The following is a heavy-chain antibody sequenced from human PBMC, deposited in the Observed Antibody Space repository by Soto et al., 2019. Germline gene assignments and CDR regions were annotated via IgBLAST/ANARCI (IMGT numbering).Heavy chain of an antibody. CDR3: ARDSPPVDY. Sequence: VQLVQSGAEVKKPGASVKVSCKASGYTFTNYGITWVRQAPGQGLEWMGWISAYNGNTKYAQKHQGRVTMTPVTSTRTAYMELRSLRSDDTAVYYCARDSPPVDYWGQGTLVTVSS. CDR1: GYTFTNYG. V-gene: IGHV1-18*01. CDR2: ISAYNGNT. J-gene: IGHJ4*02.